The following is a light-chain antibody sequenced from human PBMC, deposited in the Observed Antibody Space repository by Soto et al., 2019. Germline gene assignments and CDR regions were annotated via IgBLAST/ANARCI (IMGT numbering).Light chain of an antibody. CDR3: QQFASSPGFT. CDR2: GAS. CDR1: QTINNRY. V-gene: IGKV3-20*01. J-gene: IGKJ3*01. Sequence: EIVLTQSPGTLSLSPGERATLSCRASQTINNRYLAWYQQKPGQAPRLLIYGASSRATGIPDRFSGSGSGTDFTLTISRLEPEDFAVYYCQQFASSPGFTFGPETKVDMK.